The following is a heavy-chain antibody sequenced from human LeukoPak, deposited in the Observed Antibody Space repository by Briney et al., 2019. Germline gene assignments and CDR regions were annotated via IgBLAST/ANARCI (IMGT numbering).Heavy chain of an antibody. V-gene: IGHV3-11*05. D-gene: IGHD3-10*01. J-gene: IGHJ4*02. CDR2: ISISSIYT. CDR3: ARVHLFLDRGLIRGVDF. CDR1: GFNFNNYY. Sequence: GASLRLSCAASGFNFNNYYMSWVRQAPGKGLEWVSYISISSIYTKYADSVEGRFTISRDDAKNSLYLQMDNLRAEDTAVYYCARVHLFLDRGLIRGVDFWGQGTLVSVSS.